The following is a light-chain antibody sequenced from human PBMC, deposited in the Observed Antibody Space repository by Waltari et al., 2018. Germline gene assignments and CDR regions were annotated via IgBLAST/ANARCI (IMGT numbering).Light chain of an antibody. CDR3: QSYDSSLSGYV. CDR2: GTG. J-gene: IGLJ1*01. V-gene: IGLV1-40*01. CDR1: SSNIGAGYD. Sequence: QSVLTQPPSVSGAPGQRVTISCTGSSSNIGAGYDVHWYQQLPGTAPKLLIHGTGNLPSGVPDRFSGSKSGTSASLSITGLQAEDEADYYCQSYDSSLSGYVFGTGTKVTVL.